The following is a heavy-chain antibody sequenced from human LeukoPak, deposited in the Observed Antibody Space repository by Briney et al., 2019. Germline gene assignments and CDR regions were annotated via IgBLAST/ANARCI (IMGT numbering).Heavy chain of an antibody. J-gene: IGHJ5*02. CDR2: INPSGGTT. Sequence: ASVKVSCKASGYTFTTYYIHWVRQAPGQGLEWMGIINPSGGTTNYAQKFQGRVTMIRDTSTSTVYMELSSLTSEDTAVYYCARDRRLNWFDPWSQGTLVTVSS. CDR1: GYTFTTYY. V-gene: IGHV1-46*01. CDR3: ARDRRLNWFDP.